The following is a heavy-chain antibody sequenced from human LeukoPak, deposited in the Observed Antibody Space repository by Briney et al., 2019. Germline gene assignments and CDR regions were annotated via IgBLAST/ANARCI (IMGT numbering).Heavy chain of an antibody. D-gene: IGHD3-3*01. Sequence: SETLSLTCTVSGGSISSYYWSWIRQPPGKGLEWIGYIYYSGSTSYNPSLKSRVTISVDTSKNQFSLKLSSVTAADTAVYYCAREDSTMDAFDIWGQGTMVTVSS. V-gene: IGHV4-59*01. J-gene: IGHJ3*02. CDR3: AREDSTMDAFDI. CDR1: GGSISSYY. CDR2: IYYSGST.